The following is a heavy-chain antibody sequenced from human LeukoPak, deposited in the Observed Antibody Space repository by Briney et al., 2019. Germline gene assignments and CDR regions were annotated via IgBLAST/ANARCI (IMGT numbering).Heavy chain of an antibody. J-gene: IGHJ4*02. V-gene: IGHV4-38-2*02. CDR1: GYSISSGYF. D-gene: IGHD2-21*02. Sequence: SETLSLTCTVSGYSISSGYFWGWMRQPPGKGLEWIGSIYHSVTTHYNPSLKSRVTISLDTSKNQFSLKLSSVTAADTAVYYCARAYCVGDCSVLHIYFDYWGQGTLVTVSS. CDR2: IYHSVTT. CDR3: ARAYCVGDCSVLHIYFDY.